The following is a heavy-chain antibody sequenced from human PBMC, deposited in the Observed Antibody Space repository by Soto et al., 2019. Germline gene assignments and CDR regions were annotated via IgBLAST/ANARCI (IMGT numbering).Heavy chain of an antibody. CDR3: ARRIGNYDFLTGYYPRYYFAY. Sequence: GGSLRLSCAASGFTFSSYWMSWVRQAPGKGLEWVANIKQDGSEKYYVDSVKGRFTISRDNAKNSLYLQMNSLRAEDTAVYYWARRIGNYDFLTGYYPRYYFAYWGQRTPVTVSS. J-gene: IGHJ4*02. CDR1: GFTFSSYW. CDR2: IKQDGSEK. V-gene: IGHV3-7*01. D-gene: IGHD3-9*01.